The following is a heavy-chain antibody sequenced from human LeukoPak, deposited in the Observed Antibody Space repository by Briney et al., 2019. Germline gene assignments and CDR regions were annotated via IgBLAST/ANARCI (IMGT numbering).Heavy chain of an antibody. D-gene: IGHD3-22*01. Sequence: GASVKVSCKASGYTFTSYAMNWVRQAPGQGLEWMGWINTNTGNPTYAQGFTGRFVFSLDTSVSTAYLQISSLKAEDTAVYYCARDTNSYDSSPLGGWGEGTLVSVSS. CDR1: GYTFTSYA. V-gene: IGHV7-4-1*02. J-gene: IGHJ4*02. CDR2: INTNTGNP. CDR3: ARDTNSYDSSPLGG.